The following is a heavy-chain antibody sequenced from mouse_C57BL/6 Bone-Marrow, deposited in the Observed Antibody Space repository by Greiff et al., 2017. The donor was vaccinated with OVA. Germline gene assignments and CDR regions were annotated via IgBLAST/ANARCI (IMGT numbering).Heavy chain of an antibody. V-gene: IGHV14-4*01. Sequence: VQLQQSGAELVRPGASVKLSCTASGFNIKDDYMNWVKQRPEQGLEWIGWIDPENGDTEYASKFQGKATITADTSSNTAYLQLSSLTSEDTAVYYCTTCGYWYFDVWGTGTTVTVSS. J-gene: IGHJ1*03. CDR1: GFNIKDDY. CDR3: TTCGYWYFDV. CDR2: IDPENGDT.